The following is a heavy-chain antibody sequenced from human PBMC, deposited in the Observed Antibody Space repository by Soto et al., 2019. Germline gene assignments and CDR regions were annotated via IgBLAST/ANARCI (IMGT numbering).Heavy chain of an antibody. CDR3: ARESEDLTSNFDY. CDR2: ISSTTNYI. J-gene: IGHJ4*02. Sequence: XGSLGLSCAASRFTFTRYSMNWVRQAPGKGLEWVSSISSTTNYIYYGDSMKGRFTISRDNVKNSLYLEMNSLRAEDTAVYYCARESEDLTSNFDYWGQGTLVTVS. V-gene: IGHV3-21*06. CDR1: RFTFTRYS.